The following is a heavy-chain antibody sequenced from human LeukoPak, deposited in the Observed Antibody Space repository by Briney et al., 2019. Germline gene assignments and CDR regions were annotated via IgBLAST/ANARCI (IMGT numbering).Heavy chain of an antibody. Sequence: SETLSHTCTVSGGAITSDYWSWIRQSPEMGLEWIGYVFHTGVTNYNPSLRGRVIISLAASKTQFSLTLTSVTAADTALYYCARHIVGGNFDSWGPGKPVTVSS. J-gene: IGHJ4*02. CDR3: ARHIVGGNFDS. D-gene: IGHD1-26*01. V-gene: IGHV4-59*08. CDR1: GGAITSDY. CDR2: VFHTGVT.